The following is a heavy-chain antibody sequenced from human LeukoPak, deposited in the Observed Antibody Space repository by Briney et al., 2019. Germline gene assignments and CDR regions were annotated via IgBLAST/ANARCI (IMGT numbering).Heavy chain of an antibody. CDR3: ARADSSGWYVDY. Sequence: GGSLRLSCAASGFTFNTYTMNWVRQAPGKGLEWVSYISGSSGIIDYADSVRGRFTISRDNAKNSLYLQMNSLRAEDTAVYYCARADSSGWYVDYWGQGTLVTVSS. V-gene: IGHV3-48*01. CDR2: ISGSSGII. CDR1: GFTFNTYT. J-gene: IGHJ4*02. D-gene: IGHD6-19*01.